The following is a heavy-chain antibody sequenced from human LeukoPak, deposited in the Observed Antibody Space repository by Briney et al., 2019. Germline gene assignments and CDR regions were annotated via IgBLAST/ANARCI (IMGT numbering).Heavy chain of an antibody. CDR3: ARGHTRYYFDY. V-gene: IGHV4-59*01. J-gene: IGHJ4*02. Sequence: SETLSLTCTVSGGSISSYYWSWIRQPPRKGLEWIGYIYYSGSTNYNPSLKSRVTISVDTSKNQFSLKLSSVTAADTAVYYCARGHTRYYFDYWGQGTLVTVSS. CDR1: GGSISSYY. CDR2: IYYSGST. D-gene: IGHD1-1*01.